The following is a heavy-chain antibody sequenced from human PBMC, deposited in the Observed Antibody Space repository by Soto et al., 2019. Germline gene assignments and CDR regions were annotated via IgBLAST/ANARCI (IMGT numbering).Heavy chain of an antibody. D-gene: IGHD3-22*01. J-gene: IGHJ5*02. CDR3: ARQPYDSRGYYYGT. CDR1: GGSISSTSYY. Sequence: PSVTLSLTCTVSGGSISSTSYYWGWIRQPPGKGLEWIGSMYSLGNTYYNPSLKSRVTVSVDTSKNHFSLKLTSVTAADAAVYYCARQPYDSRGYYYGTWGQGTLVTVSS. CDR2: MYSLGNT. V-gene: IGHV4-39*01.